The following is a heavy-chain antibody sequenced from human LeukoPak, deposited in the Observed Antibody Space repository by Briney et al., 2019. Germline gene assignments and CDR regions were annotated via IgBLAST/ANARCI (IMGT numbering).Heavy chain of an antibody. Sequence: GGSLRLSCTASGFTFSSYSMNWVRQAPGKGLEWVSYISRSSSTIYYADSVTGRFTISRDNAKNSLYLQMNSLRAEDTAVYYCARNLVYAITHNYYYYGMDVWGQGTTVTVSS. CDR3: ARNLVYAITHNYYYYGMDV. CDR2: ISRSSSTI. J-gene: IGHJ6*02. D-gene: IGHD2-8*01. CDR1: GFTFSSYS. V-gene: IGHV3-48*04.